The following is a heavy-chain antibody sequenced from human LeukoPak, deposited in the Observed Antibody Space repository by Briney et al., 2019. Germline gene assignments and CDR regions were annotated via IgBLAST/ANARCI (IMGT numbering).Heavy chain of an antibody. CDR2: IYHSGST. J-gene: IGHJ4*02. CDR3: ARHFPGGSGYLYYFDY. CDR1: GYSISSSNY. D-gene: IGHD3-3*01. V-gene: IGHV4-38-2*01. Sequence: SETLSLTCAVSGYSISSSNYWAWIRQPPGKGLEWIGTIYHSGSTYYNPSLKSRLIISVDTSKNQFSLKLSSVTAADTAVYYCARHFPGGSGYLYYFDYWGQGTLVTVSS.